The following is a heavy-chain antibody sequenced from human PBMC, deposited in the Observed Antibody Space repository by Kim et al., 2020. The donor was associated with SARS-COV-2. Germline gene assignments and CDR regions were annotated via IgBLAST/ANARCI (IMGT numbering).Heavy chain of an antibody. CDR2: KT. D-gene: IGHD4-4*01. V-gene: IGHV1-3*01. CDR3: ARDMNPTVYDY. Sequence: KTQYDQKFQGKVTITRDPSANTAYMDLRSLTSEDTAVYYCARDMNPTVYDYWGQGTLVTVSS. J-gene: IGHJ4*02.